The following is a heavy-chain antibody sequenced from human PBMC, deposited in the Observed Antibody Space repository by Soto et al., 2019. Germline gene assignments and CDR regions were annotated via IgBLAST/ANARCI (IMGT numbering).Heavy chain of an antibody. V-gene: IGHV1-3*01. Sequence: ASVKVSCKASGYTFTSYAMHWVRQAPGQRLEWMGWINAGNGNTKYSQKFQGRVTITRDTSASTAYMELSSLRSEDTAVYYCARGPDYDFWRGYGLEFDPWGQGTLVTVSS. CDR2: INAGNGNT. CDR1: GYTFTSYA. D-gene: IGHD3-3*01. J-gene: IGHJ5*02. CDR3: ARGPDYDFWRGYGLEFDP.